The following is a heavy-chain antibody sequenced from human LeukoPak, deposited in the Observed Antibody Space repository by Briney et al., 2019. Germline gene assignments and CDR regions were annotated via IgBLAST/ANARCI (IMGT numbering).Heavy chain of an antibody. D-gene: IGHD3-16*01. V-gene: IGHV4-34*01. Sequence: SKTLSLTCAVYGGSFSGYYWSWIRQPPGKGLEWIGEINHSGSTNYNPSLKSRVTISVDTSKNQFSLKLSSVTAADTAVYYCARGRLGGGHYYGMDVWGQGTTVTVSS. J-gene: IGHJ6*02. CDR2: INHSGST. CDR1: GGSFSGYY. CDR3: ARGRLGGGHYYGMDV.